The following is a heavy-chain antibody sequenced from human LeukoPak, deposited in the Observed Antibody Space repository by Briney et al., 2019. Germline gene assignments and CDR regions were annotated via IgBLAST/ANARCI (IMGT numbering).Heavy chain of an antibody. J-gene: IGHJ3*02. V-gene: IGHV4-59*01. CDR3: GGYAFRFHAFDI. D-gene: IGHD5-12*01. Sequence: PSETLSLTCTVSGGSINSFYWSWIRQSPGKGLEWIGYIFYSGSTNSNPSLKSRVTISLDTSKNQFSLKLSSVTAADTAVYYCGGYAFRFHAFDIWGQGTMVTVSS. CDR1: GGSINSFY. CDR2: IFYSGST.